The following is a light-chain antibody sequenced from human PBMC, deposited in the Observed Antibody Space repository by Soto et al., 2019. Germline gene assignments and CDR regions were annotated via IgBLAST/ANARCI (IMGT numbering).Light chain of an antibody. Sequence: QSALTQPPSASGSPGQSVTISCTGTSSDVGGSDYVSWYQQDPGKAPKLIIYEVTKRPAGVPDRFSGPKSGNTASLTVSGLQADDESYYYCSSFARGDNPHVLFGGGTKLTVL. V-gene: IGLV2-8*01. J-gene: IGLJ2*01. CDR1: SSDVGGSDY. CDR3: SSFARGDNPHVL. CDR2: EVT.